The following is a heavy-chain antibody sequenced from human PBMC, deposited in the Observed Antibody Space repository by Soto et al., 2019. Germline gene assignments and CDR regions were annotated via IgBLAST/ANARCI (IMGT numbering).Heavy chain of an antibody. CDR1: GFTFSTYA. CDR2: IGGSDGST. CDR3: AKFDSRGYARAPFDY. J-gene: IGHJ4*01. D-gene: IGHD3-22*01. V-gene: IGHV3-23*01. Sequence: PGGSLRLSCAASGFTFSTYAMGWVRQAPGKGLEWVSSIGGSDGSTFYADSVQGRFTISRDNSKNTLSLQMSSLRAEDTAIYFCAKFDSRGYARAPFDYWGHGTLVTVSS.